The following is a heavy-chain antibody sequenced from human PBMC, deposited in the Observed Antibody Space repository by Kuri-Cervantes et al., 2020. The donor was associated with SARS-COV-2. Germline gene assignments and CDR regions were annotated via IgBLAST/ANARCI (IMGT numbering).Heavy chain of an antibody. CDR1: GFTFGIYN. Sequence: GESLKISCAASGFTFGIYNMNWVRQAPGKGLEWVALIDQEGGANYYVDSVKGRFTVSRDNAKNSLFLQMNSLRAEDTAVYYCARDLRWGYFDYWGQGTLVTVSS. CDR3: ARDLRWGYFDY. D-gene: IGHD4-23*01. V-gene: IGHV3-7*01. CDR2: IDQEGGAN. J-gene: IGHJ4*02.